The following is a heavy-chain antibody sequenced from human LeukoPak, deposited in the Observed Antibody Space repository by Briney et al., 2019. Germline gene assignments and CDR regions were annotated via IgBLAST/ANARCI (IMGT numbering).Heavy chain of an antibody. Sequence: QSGGSLRLSCAASGFTFNTNAMSWVRQAPGKGLEWVSAISGRTGGTYYADSVKGRFTISRDNSKSTLYLQMGSLRAEDTAVYYCAKCGNSGCHLIDYWGQGTLVTVSS. J-gene: IGHJ4*02. CDR3: AKCGNSGCHLIDY. D-gene: IGHD5-12*01. V-gene: IGHV3-23*01. CDR2: ISGRTGGT. CDR1: GFTFNTNA.